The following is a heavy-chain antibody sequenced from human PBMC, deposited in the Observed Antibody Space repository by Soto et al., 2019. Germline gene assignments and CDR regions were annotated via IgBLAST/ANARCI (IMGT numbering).Heavy chain of an antibody. Sequence: QVQLVESGGGLVKPGGSLRLSCAASGFTFSDYYMSWIRQAPGKGLEWVSYISSSGSTIYYADSVKGRFTISRDNAKNSLYLQMNSPRAEHTAVYYCARVPASHIAATKDCIWFDPWGQGTLVTVSS. J-gene: IGHJ5*02. V-gene: IGHV3-11*01. CDR1: GFTFSDYY. CDR3: ARVPASHIAATKDCIWFDP. D-gene: IGHD6-13*01. CDR2: ISSSGSTI.